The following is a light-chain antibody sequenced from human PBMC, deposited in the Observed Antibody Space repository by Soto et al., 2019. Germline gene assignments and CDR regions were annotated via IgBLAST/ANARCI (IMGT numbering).Light chain of an antibody. CDR1: LRIGTY. J-gene: IGKJ1*01. CDR3: HEGYRTPPT. V-gene: IGKV1-39*01. Sequence: TVGDIGTITCRASLRIGTYLNWFQQKPGKAPKILIYAASSLHSGVPSRFSCSGSRTDSSLTILRLRPADFATLQFHEGYRTPPTFGQGTKVDIK. CDR2: AAS.